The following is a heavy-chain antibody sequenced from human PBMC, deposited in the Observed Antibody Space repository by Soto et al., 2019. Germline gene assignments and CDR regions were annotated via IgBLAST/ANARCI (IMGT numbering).Heavy chain of an antibody. Sequence: GGSLRLSCAASGFTVSSNYMSWVRQAPGKGLEWVSVIYSGGSTYYADSVKGRFTISRHNSKNTLYLQMNSLRAEDTAVYYCAREMKYSGYDFDAFDIWGQGTMVTVSS. CDR3: AREMKYSGYDFDAFDI. D-gene: IGHD5-12*01. CDR2: IYSGGST. J-gene: IGHJ3*02. V-gene: IGHV3-53*04. CDR1: GFTVSSNY.